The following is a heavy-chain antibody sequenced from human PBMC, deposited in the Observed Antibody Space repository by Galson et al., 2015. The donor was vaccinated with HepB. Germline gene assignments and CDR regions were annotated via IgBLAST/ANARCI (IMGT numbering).Heavy chain of an antibody. J-gene: IGHJ4*02. V-gene: IGHV3-30*18. CDR2: ISYDGSNK. D-gene: IGHD6-19*01. CDR3: AKDPYLYSALAGTMAGFDY. CDR1: GFTFSNYG. Sequence: SLRLSCAASGFTFSNYGMHRVRQAPGKGLEWVAVISYDGSNKYYADYVKGRFTISRDNSKNTLYLQMNSLRAEDTALYYCAKDPYLYSALAGTMAGFDYWGQGTLVTVSS.